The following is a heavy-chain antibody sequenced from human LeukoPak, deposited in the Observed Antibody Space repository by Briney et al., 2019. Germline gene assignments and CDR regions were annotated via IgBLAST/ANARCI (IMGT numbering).Heavy chain of an antibody. Sequence: GGSLRLSCSASGFRFSDFTMTWVRQAPGKGPEWVSAIGGRGGSTYYADSVGGRFTVSRDNSKDMVYLQMNSLKVEDTATYYCGKEGGAWGQGTKVTVSS. CDR2: IGGRGGST. CDR1: GFRFSDFT. V-gene: IGHV3-23*01. D-gene: IGHD3-16*01. J-gene: IGHJ5*02. CDR3: GKEGGA.